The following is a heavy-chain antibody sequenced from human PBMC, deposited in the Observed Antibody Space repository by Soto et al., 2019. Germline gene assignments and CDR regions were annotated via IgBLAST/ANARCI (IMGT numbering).Heavy chain of an antibody. J-gene: IGHJ1*01. Sequence: TLSLTCTVSGGSISSGGYYWSWIRQHPGKGLEWIGYIYYSGSTYYNPSLKSRVTISVDTSKNQFSLKLSSVTAADTAVYYCAIYDSSGSRGFHHWGQGTLVTVSS. CDR1: GGSISSGGYY. V-gene: IGHV4-31*02. D-gene: IGHD3-22*01. CDR3: AIYDSSGSRGFHH. CDR2: IYYSGST.